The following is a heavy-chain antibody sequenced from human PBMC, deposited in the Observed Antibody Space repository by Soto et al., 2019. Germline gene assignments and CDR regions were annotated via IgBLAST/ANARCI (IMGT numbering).Heavy chain of an antibody. J-gene: IGHJ4*02. CDR3: AREPAVVPFDY. D-gene: IGHD2-2*01. CDR2: IKQDASEK. V-gene: IGHV3-7*01. Sequence: EVQLVESGGGLVQPGGSLRLSCAASGFTFGTYWMSWVRQAPGKGLEWVVNIKQDASEKHYVDSVEGRFTISRDNAKNSLFLHMNSLKTEDTAVYYCAREPAVVPFDYWGQGALVTVSS. CDR1: GFTFGTYW.